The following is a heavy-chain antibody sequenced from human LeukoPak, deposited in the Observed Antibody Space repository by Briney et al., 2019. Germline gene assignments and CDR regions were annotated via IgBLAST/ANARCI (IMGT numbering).Heavy chain of an antibody. CDR2: IIPIFGTA. V-gene: IGHV1-69*05. CDR1: GGTFSSYA. Sequence: GASVKVSCKASGGTFSSYAMSWVRQAPGPGLEWMGRIIPIFGTANYAQEFQGRVTITTDESTSTAYMELSSLRSEDTAVYYCARGPLVGATTPGSVWGQGTLVTVSS. D-gene: IGHD1-26*01. J-gene: IGHJ4*02. CDR3: ARGPLVGATTPGSV.